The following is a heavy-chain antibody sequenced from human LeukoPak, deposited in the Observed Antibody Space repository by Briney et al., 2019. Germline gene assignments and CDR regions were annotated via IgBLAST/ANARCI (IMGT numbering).Heavy chain of an antibody. D-gene: IGHD3-22*01. J-gene: IGHJ4*02. Sequence: GGSLRLSCAASGFTFSSYGMHWVRQAPGKGLEWVAVISYDGSNKYYADSVKGRFTISRDNSKNTLYLQMNSLRAEDTAVYYCARDRGMIADYWGQGTLVTVSS. CDR1: GFTFSSYG. V-gene: IGHV3-30*03. CDR2: ISYDGSNK. CDR3: ARDRGMIADY.